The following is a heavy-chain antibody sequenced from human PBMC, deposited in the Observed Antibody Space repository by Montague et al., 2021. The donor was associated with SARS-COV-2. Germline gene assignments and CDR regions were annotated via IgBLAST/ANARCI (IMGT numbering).Heavy chain of an antibody. D-gene: IGHD4-23*01. J-gene: IGHJ4*02. Sequence: SETLSLTCTVSGGSVSSRSYYWGWIRQPPGKGLEWIGSIYYSGSTHYTPSLKSRVTISVDTSKNQFSLKLSSVTAAATAVYSCARRGDYGGPRFDYWGQGTLVSVSS. V-gene: IGHV4-39*01. CDR3: ARRGDYGGPRFDY. CDR1: GGSVSSRSYY. CDR2: IYYSGST.